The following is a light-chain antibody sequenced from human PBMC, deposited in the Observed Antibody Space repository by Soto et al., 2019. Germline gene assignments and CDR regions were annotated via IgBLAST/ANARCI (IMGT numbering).Light chain of an antibody. CDR1: SSNIGAGYD. J-gene: IGLJ1*01. CDR3: QSYDSSLSGASV. Sequence: QSVLTQPPSVSGAPGQRVTISCTGSSSNIGAGYDVHWYQRLPGTAPKVLIYSNNNRPSGVPDRFSGSKSGTSASLAITGLQAEDEADYYCQSYDSSLSGASVFGTGTKLTVL. V-gene: IGLV1-40*01. CDR2: SNN.